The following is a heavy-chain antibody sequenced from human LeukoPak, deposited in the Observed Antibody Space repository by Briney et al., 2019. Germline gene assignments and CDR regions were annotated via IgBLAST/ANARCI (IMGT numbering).Heavy chain of an antibody. CDR3: ARDAYLTTLNTVYYYYYMDV. Sequence: SETLSLTCTVSGGSISSYYWSWIRQPPGKGLEWIGNIYYSGSTNYNPSLKSRVIISVDTSKNQFSLKLSSVTAADTAVYYCARDAYLTTLNTVYYYYYMDVWGKGTTVTVSS. CDR1: GGSISSYY. V-gene: IGHV4-59*01. CDR2: IYYSGST. D-gene: IGHD4-11*01. J-gene: IGHJ6*03.